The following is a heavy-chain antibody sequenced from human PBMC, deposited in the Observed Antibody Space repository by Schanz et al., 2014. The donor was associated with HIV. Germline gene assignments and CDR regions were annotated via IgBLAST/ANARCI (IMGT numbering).Heavy chain of an antibody. Sequence: QVQLVESGGGVVQPGRSLRLSCSASGFTFSSNGMHWVRQAPGKGLEWVAVISYDGSNKYYADSVKGRFTISRDISKNTLYLQMNSLRAEDTAVYYCAKEEQQLGGVGGYHFDYWGQGTLVTVSS. D-gene: IGHD6-13*01. J-gene: IGHJ4*02. CDR3: AKEEQQLGGVGGYHFDY. CDR1: GFTFSSNG. CDR2: ISYDGSNK. V-gene: IGHV3-30*18.